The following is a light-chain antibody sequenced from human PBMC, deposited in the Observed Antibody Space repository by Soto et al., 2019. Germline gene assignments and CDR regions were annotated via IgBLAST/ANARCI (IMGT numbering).Light chain of an antibody. Sequence: QVKKSPAAASATIEDRVTITCRASQSISSYLNWYQQKPGKAPKLLIYAASSLQSGVPSRFSGSGSGTDFTFTISILQPEDIATYYCALYDNLPHPFGGGTKVDIK. J-gene: IGKJ4*01. CDR2: AAS. CDR3: ALYDNLPHP. V-gene: IGKV1-33*01. CDR1: QSISSY.